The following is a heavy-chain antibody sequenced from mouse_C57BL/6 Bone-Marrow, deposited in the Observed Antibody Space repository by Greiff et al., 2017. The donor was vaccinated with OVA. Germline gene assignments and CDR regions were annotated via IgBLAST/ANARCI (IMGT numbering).Heavy chain of an antibody. CDR1: GYTFTDYY. D-gene: IGHD3-2*02. J-gene: IGHJ3*01. Sequence: VQLKQSGPVLVKPGASVKMSCKASGYTFTDYYMNWVKQSHGKSLEWIGVINPYNGGTSYNQKFKGKATLTVDKSSSTAYMELNSLTSEDSAVYYCTRGGAAHWFAYWGQGTLVTVSA. CDR3: TRGGAAHWFAY. CDR2: INPYNGGT. V-gene: IGHV1-19*01.